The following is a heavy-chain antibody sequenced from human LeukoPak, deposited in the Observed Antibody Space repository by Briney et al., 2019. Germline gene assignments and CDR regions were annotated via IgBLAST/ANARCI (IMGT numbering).Heavy chain of an antibody. CDR2: INPDGSTR. J-gene: IGHJ4*02. Sequence: GGSLRLSCATSGFTFSNNWMSWVRQAPGKGLEWVASINPDGSTRHHADSLKGRFSISRDNAENSLSLQMHTLRPEDTAVYYCAKLLGTATRYDTWGQGTLVIVSS. V-gene: IGHV3-7*01. CDR3: AKLLGTATRYDT. CDR1: GFTFSNNW. D-gene: IGHD7-27*01.